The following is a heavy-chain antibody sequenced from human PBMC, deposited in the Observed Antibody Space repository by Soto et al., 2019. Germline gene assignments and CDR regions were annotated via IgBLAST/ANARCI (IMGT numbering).Heavy chain of an antibody. CDR3: ATWTFNFDS. CDR2: ISGSGGST. Sequence: EVQLLYSGGGLVQPGGSLRLSCAASGFTFSSYAMSWVRQAPGKGLEWVSSISGSGGSTYYADSVKGRFIISRDNSKSTLYLQMNSLRAEDMAVYYGATWTFNFDSWGQGTLVTVSS. V-gene: IGHV3-23*01. CDR1: GFTFSSYA. J-gene: IGHJ4*02.